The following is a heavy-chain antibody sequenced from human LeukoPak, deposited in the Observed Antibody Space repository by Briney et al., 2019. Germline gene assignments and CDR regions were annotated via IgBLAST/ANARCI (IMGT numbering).Heavy chain of an antibody. CDR2: INSDGIRT. CDR1: GFTFNSFW. V-gene: IGHV3-74*01. J-gene: IGHJ6*03. D-gene: IGHD3-22*01. CDR3: ARGGSGSGYHYYYYYMDV. Sequence: HPGGSLRLSCAASGFTFNSFWMYWVRQVPGKGLLWVARINSDGIRTSHADSVQGRFTISRDNANNTLYLQMNSLRVEDTAVDYCARGGSGSGYHYYYYYMDVWGKGTTVTISS.